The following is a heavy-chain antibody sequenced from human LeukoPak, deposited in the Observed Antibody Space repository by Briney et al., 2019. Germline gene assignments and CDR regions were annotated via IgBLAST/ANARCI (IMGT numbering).Heavy chain of an antibody. D-gene: IGHD6-13*01. CDR1: GFTFSSYS. CDR2: ISSSSSTT. Sequence: PGGSLRLSCAASGFTFSSYSMNWVRQAPGKGLEWVSYISSSSSTTYYADSVKGRFTISRDNSRNTLYLQMNSLRAEDTAVYYCAKDPLGYSSSWYYGYWGQGTLVTVSS. J-gene: IGHJ4*02. CDR3: AKDPLGYSSSWYYGY. V-gene: IGHV3-48*01.